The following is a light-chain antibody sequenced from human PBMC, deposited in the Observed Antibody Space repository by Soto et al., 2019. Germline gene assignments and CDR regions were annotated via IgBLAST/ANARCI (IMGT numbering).Light chain of an antibody. Sequence: HLTQSPSSLSASVGYRFTITCRASQGISSSLAWYQQAPGRAPKFLISAASSLQSGVPSRFSGSGSGTDFSLTISSLQPEDFATYFCQQSYYTPLTFGGGTKVDIK. J-gene: IGKJ4*01. CDR3: QQSYYTPLT. V-gene: IGKV1-39*01. CDR1: QGISSS. CDR2: AAS.